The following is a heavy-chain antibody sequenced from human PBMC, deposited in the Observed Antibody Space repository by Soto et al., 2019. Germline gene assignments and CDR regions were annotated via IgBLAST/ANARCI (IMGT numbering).Heavy chain of an antibody. J-gene: IGHJ6*02. CDR1: GYTFTSYY. V-gene: IGHV1-46*01. Sequence: ASVKVSCKASGYTFTSYYMHWVRQAPGQGLEWMGIINPSGGSTSYAQKFQGRVTMTRDTSTSTVYMELSSLRSEDTAVYYCARDKFPNLAAAGTSQGYYYYYGMDVWGQGTTVTVS. CDR2: INPSGGST. CDR3: ARDKFPNLAAAGTSQGYYYYYGMDV. D-gene: IGHD6-13*01.